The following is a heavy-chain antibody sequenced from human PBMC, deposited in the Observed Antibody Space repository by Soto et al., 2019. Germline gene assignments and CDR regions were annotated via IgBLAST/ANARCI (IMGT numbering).Heavy chain of an antibody. D-gene: IGHD4-17*01. CDR1: GYTFTSYD. Sequence: QVQLVQSGAEVKKPGASVKVSCKASGYTFTSYDINWVRQATGQGLEWMGWMNPKSGNTGYAQKFQDRVNMTRNTSLSTAYMKLSSLRSEDTAVYYCARGPRCSTGGDYLWNPIHNWFDPLGQGTLVTVS. CDR3: ARGPRCSTGGDYLWNPIHNWFDP. J-gene: IGHJ5*02. V-gene: IGHV1-8*01. CDR2: MNPKSGNT.